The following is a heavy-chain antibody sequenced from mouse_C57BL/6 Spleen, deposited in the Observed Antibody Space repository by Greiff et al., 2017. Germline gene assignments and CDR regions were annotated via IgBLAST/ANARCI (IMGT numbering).Heavy chain of an antibody. J-gene: IGHJ3*01. D-gene: IGHD2-4*01. CDR2: IDPSDSYT. V-gene: IGHV1-50*01. CDR3: ARSGDYEWFAY. Sequence: VQLQQSGAELVKPGASVKLSCKASGYTFTSYWMQWVKQRPGQGLEWIGEIDPSDSYTNYNQKFKGKATLTVDTSSSTAYMQLSSLTSEGSAVYYCARSGDYEWFAYWGQGTLVTVSA. CDR1: GYTFTSYW.